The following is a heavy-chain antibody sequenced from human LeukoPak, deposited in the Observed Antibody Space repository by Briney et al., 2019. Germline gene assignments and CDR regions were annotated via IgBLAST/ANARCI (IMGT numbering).Heavy chain of an antibody. Sequence: GSTYYNPSPKSRVTISVDTSKNQFSLKLSSVTAADTAVYYCARTRRGYCSSTSCNVGAFDIWGQGTMVNVSS. D-gene: IGHD2-2*01. V-gene: IGHV4-31*02. CDR2: GST. CDR3: ARTRRGYCSSTSCNVGAFDI. J-gene: IGHJ3*02.